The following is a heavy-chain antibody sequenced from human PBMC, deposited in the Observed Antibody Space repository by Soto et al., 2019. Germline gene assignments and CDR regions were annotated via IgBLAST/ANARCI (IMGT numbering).Heavy chain of an antibody. D-gene: IGHD3-3*01. Sequence: ASVKVSCKASGGTFSSYAISWVRQAPGQGLEWMGGIIPIFGTANYAQKFQGRVTITADESTSTAYMELSSLRSEDTAVYYCARPSYYDFWSGYSRPYYYYGMDVWGQGTTVTVSS. CDR3: ARPSYYDFWSGYSRPYYYYGMDV. CDR1: GGTFSSYA. J-gene: IGHJ6*02. V-gene: IGHV1-69*13. CDR2: IIPIFGTA.